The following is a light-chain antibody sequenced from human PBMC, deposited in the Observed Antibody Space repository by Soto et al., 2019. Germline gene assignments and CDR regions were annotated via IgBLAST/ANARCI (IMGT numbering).Light chain of an antibody. CDR3: QQRSSWPT. CDR2: DTS. CDR1: QSVSRY. Sequence: EIVLTQSPATLSLSPGERATLSCRASQSVSRYLAWYQQKPGQAPRLLIYDTSHRATGVPARFSGSGSGTDFTLTISSLEPEDISVYYCQQRSSWPTFGGGTKVDIK. J-gene: IGKJ4*01. V-gene: IGKV3-11*01.